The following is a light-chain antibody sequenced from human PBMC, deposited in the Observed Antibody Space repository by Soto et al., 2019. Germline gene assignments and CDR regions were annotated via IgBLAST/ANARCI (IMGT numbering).Light chain of an antibody. J-gene: IGLJ2*01. V-gene: IGLV2-14*03. Sequence: QSVLTQPASVSGSPGQSITISCTGTSSDVGDHNSVSWYQQQPGKAPKLMIYAVSNRPSGVSNRFSGSKSGNTASLTISGLQAEDDADYYCGSYTTSITVIFGVGTQLTVL. CDR3: GSYTTSITVI. CDR2: AVS. CDR1: SSDVGDHNS.